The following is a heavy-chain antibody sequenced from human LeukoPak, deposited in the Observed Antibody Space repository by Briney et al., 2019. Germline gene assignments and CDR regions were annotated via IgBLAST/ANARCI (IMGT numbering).Heavy chain of an antibody. V-gene: IGHV3-48*02. CDR2: ICSGSDTI. J-gene: IGHJ4*02. CDR3: ARDSYCGGDCFSGFLDY. Sequence: TGESLRLSCALFGLSCSNFSMIWVRPPPGKGREWISYICSGSDTIYYAGSVKGRFTITRDNAKNSLYLKMNSLRDEDTGVYYCARDSYCGGDCFSGFLDYWGQGTLVTVSS. D-gene: IGHD2-21*02. CDR1: GLSCSNFS.